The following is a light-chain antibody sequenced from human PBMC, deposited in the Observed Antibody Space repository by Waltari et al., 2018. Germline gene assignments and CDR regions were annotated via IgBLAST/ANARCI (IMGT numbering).Light chain of an antibody. Sequence: QLVLTQSPSASASLGASVKLTCTLTGEYSAYTIAWPPLQPEKGPRYLMNVNSDGSHDKADGIPERFSGSSAGAERYLIIARLQSDDEADYFCQTWGMNIQVFGGGTRLTVL. CDR2: VNSDGSH. V-gene: IGLV4-69*01. J-gene: IGLJ3*02. CDR1: GEYSAYT. CDR3: QTWGMNIQV.